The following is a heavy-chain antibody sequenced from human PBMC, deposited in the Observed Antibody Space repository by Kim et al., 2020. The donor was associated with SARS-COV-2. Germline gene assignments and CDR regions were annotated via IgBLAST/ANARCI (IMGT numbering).Heavy chain of an antibody. J-gene: IGHJ1*01. Sequence: ASVKVSCKASGYTFTSYYMHWVRQAPGQGLEWMGIINPSGGSTSYAQKFQGRVTMTRDTSTSTVYMELSSLRSEDTAVYYCARSTYYYDSSGYSYTTGKLYFQHWGQGTLVTVSS. CDR1: GYTFTSYY. V-gene: IGHV1-46*01. CDR2: INPSGGST. D-gene: IGHD3-22*01. CDR3: ARSTYYYDSSGYSYTTGKLYFQH.